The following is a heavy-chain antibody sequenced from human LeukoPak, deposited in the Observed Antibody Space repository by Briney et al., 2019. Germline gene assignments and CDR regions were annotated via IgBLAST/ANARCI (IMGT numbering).Heavy chain of an antibody. Sequence: GGSLRLSCAASGFXLSSYWIHWVRQAPGKGLVWVSRVNSDSDGSSTTYADSVKGRFTISRDNAKNTPYLQMNSLRAEDTAVYYCARGGPSGNYFDFWGQGTLVTVSS. D-gene: IGHD1-26*01. CDR3: ARGGPSGNYFDF. V-gene: IGHV3-74*01. J-gene: IGHJ4*02. CDR2: VNSDSDGSST. CDR1: GFXLSSYW.